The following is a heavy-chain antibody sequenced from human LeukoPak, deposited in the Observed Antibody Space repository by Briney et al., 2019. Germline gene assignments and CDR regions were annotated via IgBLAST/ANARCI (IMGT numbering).Heavy chain of an antibody. Sequence: SQTLSLTCAISGDSVSSNSAAWNWIRQSPSRGLEWLGRTYYRSKWYNDYAVSVKSRITINPDTSKNQFSLQLNSVTSEDTAVYHCARETTPLIYSGYDYRFDYWGQGTLVTVSS. CDR1: GDSVSSNSAA. CDR3: ARETTPLIYSGYDYRFDY. CDR2: TYYRSKWYN. J-gene: IGHJ4*02. V-gene: IGHV6-1*01. D-gene: IGHD5-12*01.